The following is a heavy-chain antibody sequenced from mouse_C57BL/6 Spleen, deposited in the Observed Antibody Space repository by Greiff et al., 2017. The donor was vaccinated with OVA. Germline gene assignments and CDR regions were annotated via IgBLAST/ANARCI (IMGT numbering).Heavy chain of an antibody. J-gene: IGHJ3*01. CDR1: GYTFTDYN. CDR2: INPNNGGT. V-gene: IGHV1-18*01. Sequence: EVMLVESGPELVKPGASVKIPCKASGYTFTDYNMDWVKQSHGKSLEWIGDINPNNGGTIYNQKFKGKATLTVDKSSSTAYMELRSLTSEDTAVYYSASSYDGVWFAYWGQGTLVTVSA. CDR3: ASSYDGVWFAY. D-gene: IGHD2-3*01.